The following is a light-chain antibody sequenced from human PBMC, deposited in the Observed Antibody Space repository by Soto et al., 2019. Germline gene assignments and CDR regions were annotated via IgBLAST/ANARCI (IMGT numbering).Light chain of an antibody. CDR1: QSVYSN. Sequence: EIVMTQSPATLSVSPGERATLSCRASQSVYSNLAWYQQNPGQPPRLLVYEASTRATGIPARFSGSGSGTEFTLTISSLQSEDFAVYYCQQYNKRPLTFGGGTKVEVK. CDR2: EAS. V-gene: IGKV3-15*01. J-gene: IGKJ4*01. CDR3: QQYNKRPLT.